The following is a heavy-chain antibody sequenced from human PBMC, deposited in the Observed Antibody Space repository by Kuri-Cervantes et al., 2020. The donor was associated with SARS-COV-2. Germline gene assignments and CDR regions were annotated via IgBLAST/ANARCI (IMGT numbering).Heavy chain of an antibody. CDR1: GDSIRGSPYY. CDR3: AGPHRSSGWPFDS. V-gene: IGHV4-39*01. Sequence: GSLRLSCTVSGDSIRGSPYYWGWIRQPPGKGLEWLATVYDSGGTYTNPSLKCRVSISVDTSKNQFSLKLRSVTAADTAVYYCAGPHRSSGWPFDSWGQGTLVTVSS. J-gene: IGHJ4*02. D-gene: IGHD6-19*01. CDR2: VYDSGGT.